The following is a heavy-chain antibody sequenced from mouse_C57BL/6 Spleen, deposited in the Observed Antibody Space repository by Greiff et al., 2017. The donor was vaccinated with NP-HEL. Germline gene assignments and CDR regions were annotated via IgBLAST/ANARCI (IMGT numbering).Heavy chain of an antibody. Sequence: VQLQESDAELVKPGASVKISCKVSGYTFTDHTIHWMKQRPEQGLEWIGYIYPRDGSTKYNEKFKGKATLTADKSSSTAYMQLNSLTSEDSAVYFCARSEDYDPTDGGYYAMDYWGQGTSVTVSS. CDR1: GYTFTDHT. CDR2: IYPRDGST. V-gene: IGHV1-78*01. D-gene: IGHD2-4*01. J-gene: IGHJ4*01. CDR3: ARSEDYDPTDGGYYAMDY.